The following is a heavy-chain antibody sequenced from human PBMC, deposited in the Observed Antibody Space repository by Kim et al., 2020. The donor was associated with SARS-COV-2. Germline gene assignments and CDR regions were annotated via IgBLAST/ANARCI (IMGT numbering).Heavy chain of an antibody. CDR1: GFTLRMYA. CDR3: AKDLIPGFGMHV. Sequence: GGSLRLSCAASGFTLRMYAMNWVRQTPGKGLEWVSGIYSGGSITYYVDSVKGRFTISRDNSKNTLYLEMNRLRAEDTAEYYCAKDLIPGFGMHVGGQDTT. V-gene: IGHV3-23*03. D-gene: IGHD5-12*01. CDR2: IYSGGSIT. J-gene: IGHJ6*02.